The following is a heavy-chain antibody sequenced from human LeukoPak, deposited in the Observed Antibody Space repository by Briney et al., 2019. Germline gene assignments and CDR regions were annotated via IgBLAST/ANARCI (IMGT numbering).Heavy chain of an antibody. J-gene: IGHJ4*02. CDR1: GGSFSGYY. CDR3: ARINYDFWSGQLGDY. CDR2: INHSGST. Sequence: KPSETLSLTCAVYGGSFSGYYWSWIRQPPGKGLEWIGEINHSGSTNYNPSLKSRVTISVDTSKNQFSLKLSSVTAADTAVYYCARINYDFWSGQLGDYWGQGTLVTVSS. V-gene: IGHV4-34*01. D-gene: IGHD3-3*01.